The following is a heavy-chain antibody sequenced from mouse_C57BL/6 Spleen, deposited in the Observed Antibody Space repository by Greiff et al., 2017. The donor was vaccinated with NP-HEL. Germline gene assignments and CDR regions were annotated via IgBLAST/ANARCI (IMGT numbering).Heavy chain of an antibody. J-gene: IGHJ3*01. D-gene: IGHD2-3*01. V-gene: IGHV1-15*01. Sequence: VKLQQSGAELVRPGASVTLSCKASGYTFTDYEMHWVKQTPVHGLEWIGAIDPETGGTAYNQKFKGKAILTADKSSSTAYMELRSLTSEDSAVYYCTSRGRLLEFAYWGQGTLVTVSA. CDR2: IDPETGGT. CDR3: TSRGRLLEFAY. CDR1: GYTFTDYE.